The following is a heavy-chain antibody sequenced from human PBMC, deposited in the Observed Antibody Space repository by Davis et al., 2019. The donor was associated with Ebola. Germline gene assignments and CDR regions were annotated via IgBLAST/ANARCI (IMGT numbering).Heavy chain of an antibody. J-gene: IGHJ4*02. CDR3: ARDMNHHGFWDCGH. CDR1: GYKFTSYG. Sequence: ASVKVSCKTSGYKFTSYGISWVRQAPGQGLEWVGWISAYDDKTRYAQKMQGRVIMNIDTSTTTAYMEMRDLRPDETAVYYCARDMNHHGFWDCGHWGQGILVTVSS. CDR2: ISAYDDKT. D-gene: IGHD3/OR15-3a*01. V-gene: IGHV1-18*01.